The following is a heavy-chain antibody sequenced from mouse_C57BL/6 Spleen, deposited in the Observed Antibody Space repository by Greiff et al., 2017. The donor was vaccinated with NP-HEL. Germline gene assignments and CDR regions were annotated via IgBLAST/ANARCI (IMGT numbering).Heavy chain of an antibody. Sequence: EVMLVESEGGLVQPGSSMKLSCTASGFTFSDYYMAWVRQVPEKGLEWVANINYDGSSTYYLDSLKSRFIISRDNAKNILYLQMSSLKSEDTATYYCARGYYGEYYFDYWGQGTTLTVSS. CDR2: INYDGSST. J-gene: IGHJ2*01. CDR1: GFTFSDYY. D-gene: IGHD1-2*01. CDR3: ARGYYGEYYFDY. V-gene: IGHV5-16*01.